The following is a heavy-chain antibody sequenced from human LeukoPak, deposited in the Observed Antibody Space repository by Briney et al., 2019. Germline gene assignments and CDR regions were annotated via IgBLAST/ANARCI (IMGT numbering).Heavy chain of an antibody. CDR3: ARGGSSRFAY. CDR1: GFTFSSYW. V-gene: IGHV3-7*01. Sequence: GGSLRLSCEASGFTFSSYWMSWVRQAPGEGLEWVDNIKEGGSEKYYVDSVKGRFTISRDNAKNSLFLQMTSLRGEDTAMYYCARGGSSRFAYWGQGTLVTVSS. D-gene: IGHD1-26*01. CDR2: IKEGGSEK. J-gene: IGHJ4*02.